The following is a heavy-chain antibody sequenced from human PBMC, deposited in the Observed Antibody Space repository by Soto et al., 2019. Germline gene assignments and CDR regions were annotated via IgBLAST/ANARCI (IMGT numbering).Heavy chain of an antibody. J-gene: IGHJ4*02. D-gene: IGHD6-19*01. CDR2: IKAANAYA. CDR1: GYTFTIFD. CDR3: VVSRGWWSFEY. Sequence: QVQLVQSGAEVKKPGTSVKASCQTSGYTFTIFDMHWVRQAPGQSLEWMGWIKAANAYAVYSENFQGRVTFTRDTSARTGYMDVSSLRYEDTAVYYCVVSRGWWSFEYWGQGTLVTVSS. V-gene: IGHV1-3*01.